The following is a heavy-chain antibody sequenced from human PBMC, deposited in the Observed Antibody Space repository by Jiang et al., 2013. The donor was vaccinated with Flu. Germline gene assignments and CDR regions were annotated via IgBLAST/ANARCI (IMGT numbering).Heavy chain of an antibody. CDR3: AKTDDYGDRRLPPGYDY. D-gene: IGHD4-17*01. CDR1: GFTFSGYA. CDR2: ISASGGST. Sequence: QLLESGGGLVQPGGSLRLSCAASGFTFSGYAMSWVRQAPGKGLEWVSAISASGGSTYYADSVKGRFTISRDNSKNTLYLQMNSLRAEDTALYYCAKTDDYGDRRLPPGYDYWGQGTLVTVSS. V-gene: IGHV3-23*01. J-gene: IGHJ4*02.